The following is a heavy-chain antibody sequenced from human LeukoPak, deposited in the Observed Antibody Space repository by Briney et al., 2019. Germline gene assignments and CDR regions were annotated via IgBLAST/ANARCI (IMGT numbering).Heavy chain of an antibody. CDR2: INPNSGGT. V-gene: IGHV1-2*02. CDR1: GYTFTGYY. J-gene: IGHJ1*01. CDR3: CFGYCSGGSCQPYEYFQH. D-gene: IGHD2-15*01. Sequence: ASVKVSCKASGYTFTGYYMHWVRQAPGQGLEWVGWINPNSGGTNYAQKFQGRVTMTRDTSISTAYMELSRLRSDDTAVYYCCFGYCSGGSCQPYEYFQHWGQGTLVTVSS.